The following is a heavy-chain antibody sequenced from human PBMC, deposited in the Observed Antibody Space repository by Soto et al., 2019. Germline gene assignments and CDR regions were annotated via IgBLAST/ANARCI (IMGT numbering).Heavy chain of an antibody. CDR2: INHDESRT. J-gene: IGHJ3*02. CDR1: GFTLSGYW. CDR3: ARTRSDQQNSMAI. D-gene: IGHD2-2*01. Sequence: EVQLVESGGGLVQPGGSVRLSCAASGFTLSGYWMHWVRQAPGKGLVWVSRINHDESRTNYADFGKGRFTISTDSAKNTLYLEMNSLRAEDTAVYYCARTRSDQQNSMAIWGHGTMVTVSS. V-gene: IGHV3-74*01.